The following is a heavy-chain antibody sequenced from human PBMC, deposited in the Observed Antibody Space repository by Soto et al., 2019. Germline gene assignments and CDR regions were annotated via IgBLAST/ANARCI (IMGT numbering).Heavy chain of an antibody. D-gene: IGHD5-12*01. CDR1: GFTFSSYG. J-gene: IGHJ4*02. CDR3: ASARGDSGYGPFDY. Sequence: QVQLVESGGGVVQPGRSLRLSCAASGFTFSSYGMHWVRQAPGTGLEWVAVIWYDGSNKYYADSVKGRFTISRDNSKNTQYRQRNSLRAEDTAVYYCASARGDSGYGPFDYWGQGTLVTVSS. CDR2: IWYDGSNK. V-gene: IGHV3-33*01.